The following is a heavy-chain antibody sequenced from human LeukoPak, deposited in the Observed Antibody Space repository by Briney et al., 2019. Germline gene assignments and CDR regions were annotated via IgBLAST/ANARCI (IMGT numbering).Heavy chain of an antibody. J-gene: IGHJ5*02. CDR2: IYTSGST. CDR3: ARGGGARIFDGWFDP. D-gene: IGHD1-26*01. V-gene: IGHV4-4*07. Sequence: PSETLSLTCTVSGGSISSYYWSWIRQPAGKGLEWIGRIYTSGSTNYNPSLKSRVTMSVDTSKNQFSLKVSSVTAADTAVYYCARGGGARIFDGWFDPWGQGTLVTVSS. CDR1: GGSISSYY.